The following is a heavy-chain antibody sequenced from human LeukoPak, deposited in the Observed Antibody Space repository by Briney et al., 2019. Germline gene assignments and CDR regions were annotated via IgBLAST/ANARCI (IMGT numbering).Heavy chain of an antibody. J-gene: IGHJ5*02. V-gene: IGHV5-10-1*01. Sequence: GESLKISCKGSGYSFTSYWISWVRQMPGKGLEWMGRIDPSDSYTNYSPSFQGHVTISADKSISTAYLQWSSLKASDTAMYYCARHHCSGGSCYSAVGVDPWGQGTLVTVSS. D-gene: IGHD2-15*01. CDR1: GYSFTSYW. CDR2: IDPSDSYT. CDR3: ARHHCSGGSCYSAVGVDP.